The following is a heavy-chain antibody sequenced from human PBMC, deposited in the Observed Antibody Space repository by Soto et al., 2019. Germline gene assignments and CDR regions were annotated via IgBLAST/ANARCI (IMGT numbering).Heavy chain of an antibody. J-gene: IGHJ6*03. CDR3: ARMLAVHYYYYYMDV. D-gene: IGHD3-10*01. Sequence: QVTLKESGPVLVRPTETLTLTCTVSGFSLNNARVGVSWIRQPPGMALEWLAHILSSDGKSYSKSLKTRLSISKETSQSQVVLTMTTMDPVDTATYYCARMLAVHYYYYYMDVWGKGTTVTVSS. CDR2: ILSSDGK. CDR1: GFSLNNARVG. V-gene: IGHV2-26*01.